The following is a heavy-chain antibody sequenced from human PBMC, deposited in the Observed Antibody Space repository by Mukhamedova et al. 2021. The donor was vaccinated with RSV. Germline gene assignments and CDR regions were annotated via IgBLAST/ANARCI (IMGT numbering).Heavy chain of an antibody. J-gene: IGHJ4*02. V-gene: IGHV1-69*01. D-gene: IGHD1-20*01. Sequence: EYMGGIIPMLGTVNYAQKFQGRVTITADESTSTAYMELSSLGSEDTAVYYCASRDYVTGAPSYSDYWGQGTLVTVSS. CDR2: IIPMLGTV. CDR3: ASRDYVTGAPSYSDY.